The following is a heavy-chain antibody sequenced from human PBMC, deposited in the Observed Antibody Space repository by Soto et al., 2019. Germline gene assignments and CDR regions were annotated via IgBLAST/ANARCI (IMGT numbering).Heavy chain of an antibody. J-gene: IGHJ3*01. CDR2: INHSGSS. CDR3: ARGSIPSRRVCGF. CDR1: GGSFSGNY. V-gene: IGHV4-34*01. Sequence: PSETLSLTCAVYGGSFSGNYWIWIRQPPGKGLEWIAEINHSGSSNYNPSLRGRVTISVDTAKSQFSLWLNSVTAADTAVYYCARGSIPSRRVCGFRGEGTQVRVSS. D-gene: IGHD2-2*02.